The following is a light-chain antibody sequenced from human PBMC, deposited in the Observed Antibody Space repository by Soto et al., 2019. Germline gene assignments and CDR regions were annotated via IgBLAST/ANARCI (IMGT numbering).Light chain of an antibody. J-gene: IGLJ2*01. CDR1: SSDVGGYNY. V-gene: IGLV2-11*01. CDR2: DVS. CDR3: CSYAGSYTLVV. Sequence: QSALTQPRSVSGSPGQSVTISCTGTSSDVGGYNYVYWYQQHPGKAPKLMIYDVSKRPSGVPDRFSGSKSGNTASLTISWLQAEDEADYYCCSYAGSYTLVVFGGGTKLTVL.